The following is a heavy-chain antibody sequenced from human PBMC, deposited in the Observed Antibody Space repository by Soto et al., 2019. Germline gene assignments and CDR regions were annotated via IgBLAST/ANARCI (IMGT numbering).Heavy chain of an antibody. V-gene: IGHV1-18*01. CDR2: ISGYNGNT. CDR1: GYTFTNYG. CDR3: AREASHYFDY. Sequence: QVQLVQSGAEVKKPGASVKVSCKASGYTFTNYGITWVRQAPGQVLEWMGWISGYNGNTNYAQKFQGRVTMTTDTSTSTAYMDLRSLRSDDTAVYYCAREASHYFDYWGQGTLVTVSS. J-gene: IGHJ4*02.